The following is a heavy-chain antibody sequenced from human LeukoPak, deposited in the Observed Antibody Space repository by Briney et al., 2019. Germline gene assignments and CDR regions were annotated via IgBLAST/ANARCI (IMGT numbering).Heavy chain of an antibody. Sequence: ASVKVSCKASGYTFTSYAIHWVRQAPGQRLEWMGWISAGNGNTKYSQNSQGRVTFISNTSATTAFMELSSLRSEDAAVYYCARDSGSGSNDYWGQGTLVTVSS. D-gene: IGHD1-26*01. CDR3: ARDSGSGSNDY. CDR1: GYTFTSYA. V-gene: IGHV1-3*01. CDR2: ISAGNGNT. J-gene: IGHJ4*02.